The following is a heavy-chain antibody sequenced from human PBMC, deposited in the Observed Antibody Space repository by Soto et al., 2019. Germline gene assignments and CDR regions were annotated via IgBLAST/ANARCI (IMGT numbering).Heavy chain of an antibody. CDR2: TSYDGTNR. CDR3: AKDSPSYCSGGSCYGGGWLDP. CDR1: GFTVSGSH. J-gene: IGHJ5*02. Sequence: VQLVESGGGLIQPGGSLRLSCAVSGFTVSGSHMTWVRQAPGKGLEWVALTSYDGTNRHFADSVKGRFTISRDNSKNTVYLQMNSLRPEDTAVYYCAKDSPSYCSGGSCYGGGWLDPWGQGTLVTVSS. V-gene: IGHV3-30*18. D-gene: IGHD2-15*01.